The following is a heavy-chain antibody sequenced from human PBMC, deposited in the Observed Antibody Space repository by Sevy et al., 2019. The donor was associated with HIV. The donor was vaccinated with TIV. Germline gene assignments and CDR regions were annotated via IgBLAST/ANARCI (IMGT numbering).Heavy chain of an antibody. V-gene: IGHV4-30-4*01. CDR2: IYYSGST. J-gene: IGHJ4*02. Sequence: SETLSLTCTVSGGSISSGDYYWSWIRQPPGKGLEWIGYIYYSGSTYYNPSLKSRVTISVDTSKNQFSLKLSSVTAADTAVYYCARDSSGLYYFDYWGQGTLVTVSS. CDR3: ARDSSGLYYFDY. D-gene: IGHD3-22*01. CDR1: GGSISSGDYY.